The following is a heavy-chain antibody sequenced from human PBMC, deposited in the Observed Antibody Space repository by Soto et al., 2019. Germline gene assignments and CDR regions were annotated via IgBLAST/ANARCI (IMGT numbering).Heavy chain of an antibody. CDR1: GFTVSSTY. V-gene: IGHV3-53*01. J-gene: IGHJ6*02. CDR3: ARDRIEAAGTPRFNYYYGMDV. Sequence: EVQLVESGGGLIQPGGSLRLSCAASGFTVSSTYMTWVRQARGKGLEWVSVSYGGLTTSYADSVKGRFTISRDNSKNTLFLQMNSLRAEDTAVYYCARDRIEAAGTPRFNYYYGMDVWGQGTTVTVSS. CDR2: SYGGLTT. D-gene: IGHD6-13*01.